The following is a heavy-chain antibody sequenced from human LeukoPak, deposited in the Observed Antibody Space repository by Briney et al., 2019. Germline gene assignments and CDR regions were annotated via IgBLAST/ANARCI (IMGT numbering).Heavy chain of an antibody. V-gene: IGHV3-23*01. J-gene: IGHJ4*02. CDR3: ARDQDIYGNFDS. D-gene: IGHD5-18*01. CDR1: GVTLSNYA. Sequence: GGSLRLSCVASGVTLSNYAMSWARQAPGKGLEWVSGISSSGSGGNTYYADSVKGRFTISRDISKNTVYLQMNRVRAEDTAVYYCARDQDIYGNFDSWGQGTLVTVSS. CDR2: ISSSGSGGNT.